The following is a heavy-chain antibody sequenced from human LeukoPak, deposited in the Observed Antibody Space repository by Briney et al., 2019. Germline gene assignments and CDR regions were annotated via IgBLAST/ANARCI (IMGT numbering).Heavy chain of an antibody. D-gene: IGHD7-27*01. CDR3: AKGGTGDRGETYYYYGMDV. CDR1: GFTFSSYA. CDR2: ISGSGGST. Sequence: GGSLRLSCAASGFTFSSYAMSWVRQAPGKGLEWVSAISGSGGSTYYADSVKGRFTISRDNSKNTLYLQMNSLRAEDTAVYYCAKGGTGDRGETYYYYGMDVWGQGTTVTVSS. V-gene: IGHV3-23*01. J-gene: IGHJ6*02.